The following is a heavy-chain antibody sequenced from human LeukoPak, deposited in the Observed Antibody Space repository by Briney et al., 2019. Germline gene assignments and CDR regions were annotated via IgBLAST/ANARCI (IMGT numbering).Heavy chain of an antibody. Sequence: GESLKISRKASENSFTTSWIGWVRQMPGRGLEWMGIIYPGDSDTRYSPSFQGQVTISADKSISTAYLQWSSLKASDTAMYYCARGNHCGSTSCALDYWGQGTLVTVSS. CDR3: ARGNHCGSTSCALDY. J-gene: IGHJ4*02. CDR1: ENSFTTSW. D-gene: IGHD2-2*01. CDR2: IYPGDSDT. V-gene: IGHV5-51*01.